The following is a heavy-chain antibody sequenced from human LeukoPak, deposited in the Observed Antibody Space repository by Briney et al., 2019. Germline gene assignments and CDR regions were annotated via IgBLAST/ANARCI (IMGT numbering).Heavy chain of an antibody. CDR2: INPSGGST. D-gene: IGHD3-22*01. CDR1: GYTFTSYY. V-gene: IGHV1-46*01. J-gene: IGHJ6*02. CDR3: ARDCNHTQLYDSSGIWYYYYGMDV. Sequence: ASVKVSCKASGYTFTSYYMHWVRQAPGQGLEWMGIINPSGGSTGYAQKFQGRVTMTRDTSTSTVYMELSSLRSEDTAVYYCARDCNHTQLYDSSGIWYYYYGMDVWGQGTTVTVSS.